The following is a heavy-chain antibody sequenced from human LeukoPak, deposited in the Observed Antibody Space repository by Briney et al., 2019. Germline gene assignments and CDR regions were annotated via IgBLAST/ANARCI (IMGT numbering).Heavy chain of an antibody. Sequence: GGSLRPSCTASGFTFGDYAMSWFRQAPGKGLEWVGFIRSKAYGGTTEYAASVKGRFTISRDDSKSIAYLQMNSLKTEDTAVYYCTRVARIVVVVAAGAFDIWGQGTMVTVSS. J-gene: IGHJ3*02. CDR3: TRVARIVVVVAAGAFDI. D-gene: IGHD2-15*01. CDR2: IRSKAYGGTT. CDR1: GFTFGDYA. V-gene: IGHV3-49*03.